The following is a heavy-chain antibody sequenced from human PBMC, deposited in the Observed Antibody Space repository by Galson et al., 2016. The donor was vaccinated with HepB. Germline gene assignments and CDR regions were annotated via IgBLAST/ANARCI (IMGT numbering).Heavy chain of an antibody. D-gene: IGHD1-26*01. CDR1: GFIFSDYY. V-gene: IGHV3-72*01. CDR2: SRDKAHSYTP. CDR3: VRPVGSTAGADYYDY. Sequence: SLRLSCAASGFIFSDYYMDWVRQSPGKGLEWVGRSRDKAHSYTPEYAASVRGRFTVSRDDSRNSAFLEMNSLQTEDTAVYYCVRPVGSTAGADYYDYWGQGTLVTVSS. J-gene: IGHJ4*02.